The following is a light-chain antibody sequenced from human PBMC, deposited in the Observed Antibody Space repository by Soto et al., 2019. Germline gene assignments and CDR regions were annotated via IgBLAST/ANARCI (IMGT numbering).Light chain of an antibody. CDR1: SNDVGGYNH. CDR3: NSYRNTDTVI. V-gene: IGLV2-14*01. Sequence: QPASVSGSPGQSISISCTGTSNDVGGYNHVSWYQQLPGKAPKLIIYEVYYRPSGVSNRFSGSKSGNTASLTISGLQAEDEADYYCNSYRNTDTVIFGGGTKLTVL. J-gene: IGLJ2*01. CDR2: EVY.